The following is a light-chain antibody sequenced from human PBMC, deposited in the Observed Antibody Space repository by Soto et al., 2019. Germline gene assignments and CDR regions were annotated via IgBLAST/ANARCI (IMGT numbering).Light chain of an antibody. Sequence: QSVLAQPPSASGTPGQRVTISCSGSRSNIGSNTVSWYQQLPLSAPQLLIYSNNQRPSGVPDRFSGSKSATSASLAISGLQSEDEADYYCAVWDDSLNGRVFGGGTKLTVL. CDR1: RSNIGSNT. J-gene: IGLJ3*02. CDR2: SNN. V-gene: IGLV1-44*01. CDR3: AVWDDSLNGRV.